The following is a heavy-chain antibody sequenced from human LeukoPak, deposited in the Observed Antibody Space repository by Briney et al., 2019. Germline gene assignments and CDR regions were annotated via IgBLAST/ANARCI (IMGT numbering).Heavy chain of an antibody. J-gene: IGHJ4*02. CDR1: GFTFSSYS. D-gene: IGHD6-6*01. CDR3: ARRVASSSPMDY. V-gene: IGHV3-48*04. CDR2: ISSSGRTI. Sequence: GGSLRLSCAASGFTFSSYSMNWVRQAPGKGLEWVSYISSSGRTIYYADSVKGRFTISRDNAKNSLYLQMNSLRAEDTAVYYCARRVASSSPMDYWGQGTLVTVSS.